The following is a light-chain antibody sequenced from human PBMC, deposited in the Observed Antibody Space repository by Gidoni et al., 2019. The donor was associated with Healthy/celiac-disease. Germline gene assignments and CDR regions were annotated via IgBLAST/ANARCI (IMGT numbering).Light chain of an antibody. Sequence: QSVLTQPPSASGTPGQSVTISCAGSSSNIGSNYVYWYQQLPGTAPKPLIYRNNQRPSGVPDRFSGSKSGTSASLAISGLRSEDEADYYCAAWDDSLSGRGVFGGGTKLTVL. CDR2: RNN. CDR1: SSNIGSNY. J-gene: IGLJ2*01. V-gene: IGLV1-47*01. CDR3: AAWDDSLSGRGV.